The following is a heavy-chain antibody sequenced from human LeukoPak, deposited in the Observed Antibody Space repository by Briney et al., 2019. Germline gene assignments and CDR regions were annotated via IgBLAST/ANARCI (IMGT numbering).Heavy chain of an antibody. CDR1: GASISSYY. CDR2: IYYSGST. D-gene: IGHD3-9*01. CDR3: ARHVINYDILTGYGRDDAFDI. Sequence: PSETLSLTCTVSGASISSYYWSWIRQPPGKGLEWIGYIYYSGSTDYNPSLKSRVTISVDTSKNQFSLKLSSVTAADTAVYYCARHVINYDILTGYGRDDAFDIWGQGTMVTVSS. V-gene: IGHV4-59*08. J-gene: IGHJ3*02.